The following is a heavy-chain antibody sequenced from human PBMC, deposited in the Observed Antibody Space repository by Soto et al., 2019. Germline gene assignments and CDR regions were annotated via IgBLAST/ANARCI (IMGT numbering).Heavy chain of an antibody. V-gene: IGHV3-21*01. CDR3: ERGRRSCNSVSCHGGVDY. CDR2: ISASSNYK. D-gene: IGHD2-2*01. Sequence: EVQVVESGGGQVKPGGSLRLSCAASGFTFSTYGMNWVRQAPGKGLEWVSFISASSNYKYYADSVRGRFTISRDNARNSLYLKTNTLSAEDTAVYYCERGRRSCNSVSCHGGVDYWGQGTLVTVSS. CDR1: GFTFSTYG. J-gene: IGHJ4*02.